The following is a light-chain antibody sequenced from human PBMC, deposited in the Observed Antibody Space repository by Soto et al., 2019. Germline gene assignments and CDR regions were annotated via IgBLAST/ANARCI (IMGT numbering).Light chain of an antibody. CDR1: QSVNNNY. CDR2: GAS. Sequence: ETVLTQSPGTLSLSPGERATLSCRASQSVNNNYLAWYQQKPGQAPRLPIYGASSRATGISDRFSGSGSGTDFTLTISRLEPEDFAVYYCQQYGRSPRTFGRGTKVEIK. V-gene: IGKV3-20*01. CDR3: QQYGRSPRT. J-gene: IGKJ1*01.